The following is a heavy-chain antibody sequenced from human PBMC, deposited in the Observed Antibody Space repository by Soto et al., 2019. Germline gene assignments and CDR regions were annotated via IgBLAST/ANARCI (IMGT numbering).Heavy chain of an antibody. CDR1: GFSLSTTGVG. V-gene: IGHV2-5*02. CDR3: ARSLWFGELH. Sequence: QITLKESGPTLVKPTQTLTLTCSFSGFSLSTTGVGVGWIRQSPGKALEWLAIIYWDNDKRYSPSLKSRVTITKAPSKNQVVLTVTTMDPVDTGTYYCARSLWFGELHWGQGALVTVSS. J-gene: IGHJ4*02. CDR2: IYWDNDK. D-gene: IGHD3-10*01.